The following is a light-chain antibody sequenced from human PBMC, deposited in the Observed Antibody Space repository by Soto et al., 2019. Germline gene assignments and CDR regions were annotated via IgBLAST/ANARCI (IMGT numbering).Light chain of an antibody. CDR2: DNN. CDR1: SSNIGNNY. Sequence: QSVLTQPPSVSAAPGQKVTISCSGSSSNIGNNYVSWYQQLPGTAPKLLIYDNNKRPSGIPDRFSGSKSGTSATLVITGLQTGDEADYYCGTWDSSLSAGVVFGGGTKLTVL. CDR3: GTWDSSLSAGVV. V-gene: IGLV1-51*01. J-gene: IGLJ2*01.